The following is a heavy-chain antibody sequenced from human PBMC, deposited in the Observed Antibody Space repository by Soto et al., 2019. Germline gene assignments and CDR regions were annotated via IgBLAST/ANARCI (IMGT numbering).Heavy chain of an antibody. CDR3: AKDPEWELPKYYFDY. CDR2: ISGSGGST. V-gene: IGHV3-23*01. D-gene: IGHD1-26*01. CDR1: GFTFRNYA. Sequence: GGSLRLSCAASGFTFRNYAMSWVRQAPGKGQEWVSSISGSGGSTYYADSVKGRFTISRDNSKNTLYLQMNSLRAEDTAVYYCAKDPEWELPKYYFDYWGQGTLVTVSS. J-gene: IGHJ4*02.